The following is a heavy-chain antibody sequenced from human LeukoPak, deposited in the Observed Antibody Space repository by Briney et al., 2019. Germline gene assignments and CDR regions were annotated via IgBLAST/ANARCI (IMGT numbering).Heavy chain of an antibody. Sequence: SETLSLTCAVYGGSFSGYYWSWIRQPPGKGLEWIGEINHSGSTNYNPSLKRRVTISVDTSKNQFSLKLSSVTAADTAVYYCARGIIDGGDGYFDYWGQGTLVTVSS. V-gene: IGHV4-34*01. CDR1: GGSFSGYY. CDR2: INHSGST. J-gene: IGHJ4*02. D-gene: IGHD2/OR15-2a*01. CDR3: ARGIIDGGDGYFDY.